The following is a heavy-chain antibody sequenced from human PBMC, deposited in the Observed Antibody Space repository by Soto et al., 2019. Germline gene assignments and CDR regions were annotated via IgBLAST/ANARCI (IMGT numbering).Heavy chain of an antibody. D-gene: IGHD3-9*01. CDR3: ARRRRSPTPYDILTGSKGVWFDP. CDR2: IYWDDDK. CDR1: GFSLSTSGVG. J-gene: IGHJ5*02. V-gene: IGHV2-5*02. Sequence: QITLKESGPTLVKPTQTLTLTCTFSGFSLSTSGVGVGWIRQPPGKALEWLALIYWDDDKRYSPSLKSRLTITKDTSKNQVVLTMTNMDPVDTATYYCARRRRSPTPYDILTGSKGVWFDPWGQGTLVTVSS.